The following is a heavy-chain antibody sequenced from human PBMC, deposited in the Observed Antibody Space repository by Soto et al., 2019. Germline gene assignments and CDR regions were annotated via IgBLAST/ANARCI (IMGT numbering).Heavy chain of an antibody. Sequence: VAVIWYDGSNKYYADSVKGRFTISRDNSKNTLYLQMNSLRAEDTAVYYCAREVLRFLEWLPEGGFDYWGQGTLVTVSS. D-gene: IGHD3-3*01. V-gene: IGHV3-33*01. CDR2: IWYDGSNK. CDR3: AREVLRFLEWLPEGGFDY. J-gene: IGHJ4*02.